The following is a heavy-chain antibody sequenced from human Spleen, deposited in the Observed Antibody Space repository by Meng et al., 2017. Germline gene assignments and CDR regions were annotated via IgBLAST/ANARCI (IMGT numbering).Heavy chain of an antibody. CDR2: IYHSGST. CDR1: SGSINTINW. Sequence: VQLPESGPRLVESSGTLSLPCAVSSGSINTINWWSWGRQPPEKGLEWIGEIYHSGSTNYNPSLKSRVTISVDKSKNQFSLKLNSGTAADTGVYYCARVSASDIYWGQGTLVTVSS. D-gene: IGHD6-13*01. V-gene: IGHV4-4*02. J-gene: IGHJ4*02. CDR3: ARVSASDIY.